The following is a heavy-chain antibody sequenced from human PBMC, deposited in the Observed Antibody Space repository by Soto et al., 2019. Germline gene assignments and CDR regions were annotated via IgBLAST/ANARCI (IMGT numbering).Heavy chain of an antibody. J-gene: IGHJ4*02. CDR2: MSYDGSDT. Sequence: PGGSLRLSCVGSGFTFSNNGMHWVRQTPGKGLEWVAFMSYDGSDTFYADSVKGRFTISRDNSKNTLFLHMSNLRADDTAMYYCMIVRVADSALDHWGQGTLVTVSS. V-gene: IGHV3-30*02. CDR3: MIVRVADSALDH. CDR1: GFTFSNNG. D-gene: IGHD3-10*02.